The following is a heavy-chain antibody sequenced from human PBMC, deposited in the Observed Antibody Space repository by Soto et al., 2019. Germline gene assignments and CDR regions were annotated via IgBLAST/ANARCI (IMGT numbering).Heavy chain of an antibody. Sequence: SETLSLTCTVSVVSINSGDYYWSWIRQPPGKGLEWIGYIYYSGSIFYNPSLESPVTISIDTSKNQFSLKLSSVTAEDTAVYYCARDDCPGTRCSYYYGMDVWGQGTTVTVSS. CDR2: IYYSGSI. V-gene: IGHV4-30-4*01. CDR1: VVSINSGDYY. CDR3: ARDDCPGTRCSYYYGMDV. J-gene: IGHJ6*02. D-gene: IGHD2-8*02.